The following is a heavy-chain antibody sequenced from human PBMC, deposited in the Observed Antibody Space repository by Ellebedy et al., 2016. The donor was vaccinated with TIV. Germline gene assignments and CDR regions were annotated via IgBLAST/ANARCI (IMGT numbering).Heavy chain of an antibody. CDR3: ARVIRGSSGMDV. Sequence: ASVKVSCKASGYTFTAYYMHWVRQAPGQGLEWMGWTNPDSGVTNFAQKFQGRVTMTRDTSVNTAYMELSRLESDDPAVYYCARVIRGSSGMDVWGQGTTVTVS. J-gene: IGHJ6*02. CDR2: TNPDSGVT. D-gene: IGHD6-13*01. CDR1: GYTFTAYY. V-gene: IGHV1-2*02.